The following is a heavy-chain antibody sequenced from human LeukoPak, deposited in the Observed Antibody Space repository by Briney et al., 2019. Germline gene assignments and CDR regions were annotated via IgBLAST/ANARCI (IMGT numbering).Heavy chain of an antibody. V-gene: IGHV3-74*03. CDR3: ARDRHYTMDA. CDR1: GSPFSDSW. J-gene: IGHJ6*02. D-gene: IGHD3-10*01. CDR2: ITTDGSNR. Sequence: GGSLRLSCVASGSPFSDSWMHWVRQTPGKGLLWVSLITTDGSNRTYADSVKGRFTISRDNARNTLYLQMNSLRVEDTAVYYCARDRHYTMDAWGQGTTVTVSS.